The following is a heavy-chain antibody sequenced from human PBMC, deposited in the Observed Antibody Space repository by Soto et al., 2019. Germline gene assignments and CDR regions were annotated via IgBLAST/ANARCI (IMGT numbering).Heavy chain of an antibody. CDR1: GFTFSSYA. CDR2: ISGSGGST. J-gene: IGHJ6*02. D-gene: IGHD5-18*01. V-gene: IGHV3-23*01. Sequence: GGSRRLSCAAAGFTFSSYAMSWVRQAPGKGLEWVSAISGSGGSTYYADSVKGRFTISRDNSKNTLYLQMNSLRAEDTAVYYCARAGYTYGSPYYGMDVWGQGTTVTVSS. CDR3: ARAGYTYGSPYYGMDV.